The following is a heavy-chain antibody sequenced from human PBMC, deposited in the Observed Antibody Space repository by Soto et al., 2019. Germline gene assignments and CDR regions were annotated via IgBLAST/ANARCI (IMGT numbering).Heavy chain of an antibody. V-gene: IGHV4-31*03. CDR1: GGSISSGGYY. D-gene: IGHD1-26*01. Sequence: QVQLQESGPGLVKPSQTLSLTCSVSGGSISSGGYYWSWIRQHPEKGLEWIGYIYYSGSTNYNPSLKSRVIISVDTSSNRFCLDLRSVTAADTAIYYCARHSASWQWFDYWGQGTLVTVSS. J-gene: IGHJ5*01. CDR3: ARHSASWQWFDY. CDR2: IYYSGST.